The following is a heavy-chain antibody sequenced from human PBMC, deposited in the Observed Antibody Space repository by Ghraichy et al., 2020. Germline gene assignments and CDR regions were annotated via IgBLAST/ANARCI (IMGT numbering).Heavy chain of an antibody. CDR1: GGSISNYY. Sequence: SCNVSGGSISNYYWTWVRQPPGKGLEWIGYIYYSKSSNSNPSYNPSLKSRVTMSVDTSKNQFSLRLTSVTTADTALYFCARGAALDTGFLRLWGQGALVTVSS. CDR2: IYYSKSS. CDR3: ARGAALDTGFLRL. D-gene: IGHD6-6*01. V-gene: IGHV4-59*13. J-gene: IGHJ1*01.